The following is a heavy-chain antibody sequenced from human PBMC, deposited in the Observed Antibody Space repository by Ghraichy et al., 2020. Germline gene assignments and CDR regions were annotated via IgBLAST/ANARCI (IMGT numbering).Heavy chain of an antibody. CDR3: AIARGAVADH. V-gene: IGHV1-18*01. CDR2: ISPYSGDT. CDR1: GYTFTGHG. D-gene: IGHD6-19*01. J-gene: IGHJ4*02. Sequence: ASVKVSCKSAGYTFTGHGGVCVRHAPVQVQKKMGWISPYSGDTFYAQKFQDRVTISADIATTTAYMELRSLRSDDTAVYYCAIARGAVADHWGQGALVTVSS.